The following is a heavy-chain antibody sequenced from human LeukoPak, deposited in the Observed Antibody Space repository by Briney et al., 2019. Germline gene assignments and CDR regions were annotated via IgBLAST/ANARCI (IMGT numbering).Heavy chain of an antibody. V-gene: IGHV4-39*01. J-gene: IGHJ3*02. Sequence: PSETLSLTCTVSGGSISSSSYYWGWIRQAPGKGLEWIGCMYYSGTAYYNMSLKRRVTISVDTSKNQFSLKLSSVTATDTAVYYCAGSGTHSDDAFDIWGQGTMVTVSS. CDR2: MYYSGTA. CDR3: AGSGTHSDDAFDI. CDR1: GGSISSSSYY. D-gene: IGHD3-10*01.